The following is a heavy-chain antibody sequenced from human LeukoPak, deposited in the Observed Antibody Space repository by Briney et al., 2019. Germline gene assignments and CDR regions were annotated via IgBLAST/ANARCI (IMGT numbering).Heavy chain of an antibody. CDR3: AELGIMIGGV. CDR2: INSDGSST. Sequence: PGGSLRLSCAASGFTFSSYWMHWVRQAPGKGLVWVSRINSDGSSTSYADSVRGRFTISRDNAKNSLYLQMNSLRAEDTAVYYCAELGIMIGGVWGKGTTVTISS. J-gene: IGHJ6*04. V-gene: IGHV3-74*01. CDR1: GFTFSSYW. D-gene: IGHD3-16*01.